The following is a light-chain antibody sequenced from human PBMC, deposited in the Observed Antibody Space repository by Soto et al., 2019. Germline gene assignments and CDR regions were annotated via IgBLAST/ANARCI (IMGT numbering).Light chain of an antibody. CDR2: DAS. V-gene: IGKV3-11*01. Sequence: EIVLTQSPATLSLSPGERATLTCRASRSISTYLAWYKQKPGQTPSLLIYDASDRATDIPARFSGSGSGTDFTLTISSLEPEDFADYYCQQRFSWPLTFGGGTKVEIK. CDR1: RSISTY. CDR3: QQRFSWPLT. J-gene: IGKJ4*01.